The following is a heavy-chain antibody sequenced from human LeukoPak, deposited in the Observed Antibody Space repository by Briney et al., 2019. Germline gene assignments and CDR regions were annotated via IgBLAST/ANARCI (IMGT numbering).Heavy chain of an antibody. V-gene: IGHV3-23*01. CDR3: AKVYKQRLALEYFQH. D-gene: IGHD6-25*01. CDR2: ISGSGGST. CDR1: GFTFSSYA. Sequence: GGSLRLSCAASGFTFSSYAMSWVRQAPGKGLEWVSAISGSGGSTYYADSVKGRFTISRDNSKNTLYLQMNSLRAEDTAVYYCAKVYKQRLALEYFQHWGQGTLVTVSS. J-gene: IGHJ1*01.